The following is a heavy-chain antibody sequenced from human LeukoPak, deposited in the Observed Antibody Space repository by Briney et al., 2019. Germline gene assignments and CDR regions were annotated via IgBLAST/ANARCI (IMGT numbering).Heavy chain of an antibody. Sequence: GASVKVSCKASGYTFTSYGISWVRQAPGQGLEWMGWINPNSGGTNYAQKFQGRVTMTRDTSISTAYMELSRLRSDDTAVYYCARYRFSGNSLEGSFWGQGTLVTVSS. D-gene: IGHD4-23*01. V-gene: IGHV1-2*02. J-gene: IGHJ4*02. CDR3: ARYRFSGNSLEGSF. CDR1: GYTFTSYG. CDR2: INPNSGGT.